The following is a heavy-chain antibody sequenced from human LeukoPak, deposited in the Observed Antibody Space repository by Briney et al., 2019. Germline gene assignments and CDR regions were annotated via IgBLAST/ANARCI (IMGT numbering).Heavy chain of an antibody. Sequence: PGGSLRLTCAASGFSVNTCYRSWVRRAPGKGLEWVSVIYTGETTFYADSVKGRFTISRDNSKNTVYLQMNSLRADDTAVYYCTRDPPFTRGYGMDVWGQRTTVTVSS. V-gene: IGHV3-66*01. CDR2: IYTGETT. D-gene: IGHD3-10*01. J-gene: IGHJ6*02. CDR3: TRDPPFTRGYGMDV. CDR1: GFSVNTCY.